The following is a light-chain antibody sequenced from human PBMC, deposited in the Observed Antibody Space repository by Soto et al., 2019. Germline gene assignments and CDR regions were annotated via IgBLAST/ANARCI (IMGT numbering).Light chain of an antibody. V-gene: IGKV3-20*01. J-gene: IGKJ1*01. CDR3: HQYGSSPGS. CDR2: GAS. CDR1: QTVTNNY. Sequence: EIVLTQSPGTLSSSPGGRATLSCRASQTVTNNYLAWYQQKRGQAPRLLIWGASIRAADLPDRFSGGGSGTDFTLTISRLEAEDVAIYYCHQYGSSPGSFGQGTKVDI.